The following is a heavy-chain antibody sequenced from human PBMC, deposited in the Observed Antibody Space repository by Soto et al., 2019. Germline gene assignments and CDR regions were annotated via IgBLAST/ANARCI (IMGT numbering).Heavy chain of an antibody. D-gene: IGHD3-22*01. CDR3: ARMFHYYDGGYFDH. Sequence: SETLSLTFTVSGGSISGFYWSWIRQPPGKGLEWIGYIYYSGGTNYNPSLQSRVIMSVDTPKNQFSLKLSSVTAADTALYYCARMFHYYDGGYFDHGGQGTLVTVSS. CDR2: IYYSGGT. CDR1: GGSISGFY. J-gene: IGHJ4*02. V-gene: IGHV4-59*01.